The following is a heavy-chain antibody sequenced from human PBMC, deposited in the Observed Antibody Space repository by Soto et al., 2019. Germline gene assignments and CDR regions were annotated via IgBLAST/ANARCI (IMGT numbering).Heavy chain of an antibody. Sequence: QVQLVESGGGVVQPGRSLRLSCAASGFTFSSYGMHWVRQAPGKGLEWVAVISYDGSNKYYADSVKGRFTISRDNSKITLYLQMDSLRAEDTAVYYCAKLYDFWSGRNYDYWGQGTLVTVSS. D-gene: IGHD3-3*01. V-gene: IGHV3-30*18. CDR2: ISYDGSNK. CDR1: GFTFSSYG. J-gene: IGHJ4*02. CDR3: AKLYDFWSGRNYDY.